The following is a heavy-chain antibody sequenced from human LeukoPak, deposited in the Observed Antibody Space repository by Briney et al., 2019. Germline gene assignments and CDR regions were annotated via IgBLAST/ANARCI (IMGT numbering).Heavy chain of an antibody. CDR3: AQDANYYDSSGFFISFDY. V-gene: IGHV3-23*01. Sequence: GGSLRLSCSASGFAFSRFAMTWIRHLPGKGLDWVSTISGNGHQTYYGDSVKGRFSVSRDNSKNILYLQMDSLRADDSALYYCAQDANYYDSSGFFISFDYWGQGTLVTVFS. D-gene: IGHD3-22*01. J-gene: IGHJ4*02. CDR2: ISGNGHQT. CDR1: GFAFSRFA.